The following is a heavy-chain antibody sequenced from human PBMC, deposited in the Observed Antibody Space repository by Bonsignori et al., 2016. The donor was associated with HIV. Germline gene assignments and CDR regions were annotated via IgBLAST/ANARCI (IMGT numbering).Heavy chain of an antibody. Sequence: WIRQPPGKGLEWIGETNHGGSTNYSPSLKNRVTISVDTSKNQISLHLTSVTAADTAIYFCASHRPGAWMEFWGQGTQVTVSS. CDR2: TNHGGST. J-gene: IGHJ4*02. V-gene: IGHV4-34*01. CDR3: ASHRPGAWMEF. D-gene: IGHD3-10*01.